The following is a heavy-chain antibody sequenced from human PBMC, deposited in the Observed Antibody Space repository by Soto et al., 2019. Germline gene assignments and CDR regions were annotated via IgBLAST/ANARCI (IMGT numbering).Heavy chain of an antibody. Sequence: SGGSLRLSCAASGFTFSSYGMHWVRQAPGKGLERVAVISYDGSNKYYADSVKGRFTISRDNSKSTLYLQMNSLRAEDTAVYYCAKDSKRGRGYAGLFLVDVWGKGTTVTVSS. CDR2: ISYDGSNK. D-gene: IGHD5-12*01. CDR1: GFTFSSYG. J-gene: IGHJ6*04. V-gene: IGHV3-30*18. CDR3: AKDSKRGRGYAGLFLVDV.